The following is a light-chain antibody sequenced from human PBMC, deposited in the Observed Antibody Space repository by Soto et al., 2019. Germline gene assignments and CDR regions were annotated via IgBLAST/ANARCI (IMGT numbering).Light chain of an antibody. CDR3: GTWDSTLSAYV. V-gene: IGLV1-51*01. J-gene: IGLJ1*01. CDR1: SSSIGSYF. CDR2: DNN. Sequence: QSVLTQPPSVSAAPGQKVTISCSGSSSSIGSYFVSWYQQLPGTAPKLLIYDNNKRPSGIPDRFSGSKSGTSATLGITGLQTGDEADYYCGTWDSTLSAYVFGTGTKATVL.